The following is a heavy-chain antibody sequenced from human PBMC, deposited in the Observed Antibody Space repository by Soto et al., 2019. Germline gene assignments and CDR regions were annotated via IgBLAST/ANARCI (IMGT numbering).Heavy chain of an antibody. Sequence: PGESPKISCQTSGYSFTTYWVGWVRQMPGKGLEWGGIIFPGESGTRYSPSFQGQVTISADKSSRTVYLQWDSLKASDTAIYYCVSPSGGYYYLGIDYWGQGTPVTVSS. V-gene: IGHV5-51*01. CDR1: GYSFTTYW. CDR2: IFPGESGT. J-gene: IGHJ4*02. D-gene: IGHD3-22*01. CDR3: VSPSGGYYYLGIDY.